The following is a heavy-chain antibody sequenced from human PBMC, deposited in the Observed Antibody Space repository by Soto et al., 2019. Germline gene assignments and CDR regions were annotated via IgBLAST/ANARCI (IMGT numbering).Heavy chain of an antibody. V-gene: IGHV3-64D*08. CDR3: SNAPGYYYDSSGYSTDY. CDR2: ISSNGGST. CDR1: GFTFSSYA. Sequence: GGSLRLSCSASGFTFSSYAMHWVRQAPGKGLEYVSAISSNGGSTYYADSVKGRFTISRDNSKNTLYLQMSSLRAEDTAVYYCSNAPGYYYDSSGYSTDYWGEGTLVTVSS. J-gene: IGHJ4*02. D-gene: IGHD3-22*01.